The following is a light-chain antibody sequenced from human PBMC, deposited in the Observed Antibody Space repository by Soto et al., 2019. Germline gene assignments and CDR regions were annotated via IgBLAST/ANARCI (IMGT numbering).Light chain of an antibody. Sequence: QTVVTQEPSFSVSPGGTVTLTCGLSSGSVSTSYYPSWYQQTPGQAPRTLIYSTNVRSSGVPDRFSGSILGNKAALTITGAQADDESDYYCVLYMCRGIVVFGGGTKVTVL. CDR1: SGSVSTSYY. J-gene: IGLJ2*01. V-gene: IGLV8-61*01. CDR2: STN. CDR3: VLYMCRGIVV.